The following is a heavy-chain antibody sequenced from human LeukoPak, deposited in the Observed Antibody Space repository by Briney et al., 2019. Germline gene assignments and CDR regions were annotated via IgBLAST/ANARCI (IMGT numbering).Heavy chain of an antibody. CDR3: AKARLSTGWAYNDY. D-gene: IGHD6-19*01. CDR1: RFTFVNYA. CDR2: VVGGGGTT. Sequence: GGSLRLSCAASRFTFVNYAMSWVRQAPGKGLEWVSAVVGGGGTTFYADSVKGRFTISRDNSKNTVYLQINRLRAEDTAVYYCAKARLSTGWAYNDYWGQGTQVTVSS. J-gene: IGHJ4*02. V-gene: IGHV3-23*01.